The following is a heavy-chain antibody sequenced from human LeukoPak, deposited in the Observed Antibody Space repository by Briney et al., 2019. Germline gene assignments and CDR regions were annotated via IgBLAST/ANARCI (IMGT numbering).Heavy chain of an antibody. Sequence: ASVKVSCKASGYTFTSYDINWVRQATGQGLEWMGWMNPNSGNTGYAQKFQGRVTITRNTSISTAYMELSSLRSDDTAVYYCARKVTAARRSSYAFDIWGQGTMVTVSS. J-gene: IGHJ3*02. CDR2: MNPNSGNT. CDR1: GYTFTSYD. CDR3: ARKVTAARRSSYAFDI. V-gene: IGHV1-8*03. D-gene: IGHD6-6*01.